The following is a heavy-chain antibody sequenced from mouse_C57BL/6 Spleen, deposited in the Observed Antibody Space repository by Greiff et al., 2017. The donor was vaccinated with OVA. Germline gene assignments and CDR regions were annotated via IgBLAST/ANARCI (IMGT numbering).Heavy chain of an antibody. D-gene: IGHD1-1*01. J-gene: IGHJ1*03. CDR1: GYTFTSYD. CDR2: IYPGDGST. Sequence: QVQLQQSGPELVKPGASVKLSCKASGYTFTSYDINWVKQRPGQGLEWIGWIYPGDGSTKYMEKFKGKATLTVDTASSTAYMELHSLTSEDSTVNFGARSRHYYGRCWYFDVWGTGTTVTVSS. CDR3: ARSRHYYGRCWYFDV. V-gene: IGHV1-85*01.